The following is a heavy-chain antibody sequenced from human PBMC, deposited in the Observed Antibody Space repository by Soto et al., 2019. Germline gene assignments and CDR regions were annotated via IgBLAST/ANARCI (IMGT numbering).Heavy chain of an antibody. J-gene: IGHJ4*02. D-gene: IGHD3-10*01. CDR3: ARGFTSYSDH. Sequence: RASVKVSCKASGYTFIDYDLNWVRPAAGQGLEWTAWMNPNTGNTAYAQKFQGRVTLTRDSSISTAYMDLSSLTASDTAVYFYARGFTSYSDHWAQGTPVTVSS. CDR2: MNPNTGNT. CDR1: GYTFIDYD. V-gene: IGHV1-8*01.